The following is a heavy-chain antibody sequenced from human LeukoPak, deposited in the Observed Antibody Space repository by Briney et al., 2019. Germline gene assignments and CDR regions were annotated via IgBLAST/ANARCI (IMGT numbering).Heavy chain of an antibody. CDR3: ARGRDCSGGSCYFDY. CDR1: GFTFSRNA. Sequence: GGSLRLSCAASGFTFSRNAMGWVRQAAGKGLEWVSAINGSGNRTYYADSVKGRFTISRDNSKNTLYLQMNSLRAEDTAVYYCARGRDCSGGSCYFDYWGQGTLVTVSS. V-gene: IGHV3-23*01. CDR2: INGSGNRT. D-gene: IGHD2-15*01. J-gene: IGHJ4*02.